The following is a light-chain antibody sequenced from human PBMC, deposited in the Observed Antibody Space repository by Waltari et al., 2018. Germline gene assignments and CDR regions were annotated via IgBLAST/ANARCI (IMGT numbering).Light chain of an antibody. J-gene: IGLJ2*01. CDR3: SSYISSSTLEL. Sequence: QSALTQPASVSGSPGQSITISAIGTRSDVVLYTFASGYKQYPGKAPKLMIFGVSIRPSGVSNRFSGSQSGNTASLTISGLQAEDDADYYCSSYISSSTLELFGGGTSLTVL. V-gene: IGLV2-14*03. CDR1: RSDVVLYTF. CDR2: GVS.